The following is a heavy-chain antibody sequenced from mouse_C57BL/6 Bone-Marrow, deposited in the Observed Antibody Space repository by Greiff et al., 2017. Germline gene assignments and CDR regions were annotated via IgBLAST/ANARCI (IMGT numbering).Heavy chain of an antibody. CDR2: ISNGGGSP. D-gene: IGHD2-3*01. J-gene: IGHJ4*01. CDR1: GFTFSDYY. CDR3: ARGWLLHAMDY. Sequence: EVKLVESGGGLVQPGGSLKLSCAASGFTFSDYYMYWVRQTPEKRLEWVAYISNGGGSPYYPDTVKGRFTISRDNAKNTRYLHMSRLQSDDTAMYYCARGWLLHAMDYWGQGNSVSVS. V-gene: IGHV5-12*01.